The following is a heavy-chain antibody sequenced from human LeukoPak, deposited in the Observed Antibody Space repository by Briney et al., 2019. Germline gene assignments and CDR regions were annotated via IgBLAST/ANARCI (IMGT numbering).Heavy chain of an antibody. V-gene: IGHV3-30*18. CDR1: GFIFSSYG. CDR2: ISHHGSNK. J-gene: IGHJ4*02. CDR3: AKDVYHYESSGYYDY. Sequence: GRSLRLSCAASGFIFSSYGMHWVRQAPGKGLEWVAAISHHGSNKYYADSVKGRFTISRDNSKNTVYLQMNSLRAEDTAVYYCAKDVYHYESSGYYDYWGQGTPVTVSS. D-gene: IGHD3-22*01.